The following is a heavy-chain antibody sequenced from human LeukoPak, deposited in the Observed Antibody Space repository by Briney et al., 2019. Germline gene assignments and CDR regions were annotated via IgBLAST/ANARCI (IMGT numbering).Heavy chain of an antibody. J-gene: IGHJ4*02. Sequence: SVKVSCKVSGSTFAELSMHWVRQAPGKGLEWMGGFDPEDGQATYAQKFRGRVTVTEDTSTDTAYMDLSSLRSEDTAVYYCATVSSYTYGNGGFYFDFWGQGTLVTVSS. V-gene: IGHV1-24*01. CDR2: FDPEDGQA. D-gene: IGHD2-15*01. CDR3: ATVSSYTYGNGGFYFDF. CDR1: GSTFAELS.